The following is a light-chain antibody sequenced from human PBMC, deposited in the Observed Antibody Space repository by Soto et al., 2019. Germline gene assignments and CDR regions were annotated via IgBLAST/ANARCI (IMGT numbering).Light chain of an antibody. V-gene: IGLV2-8*01. CDR2: EVS. Sequence: QSVLTQPPSASGYPGQSVTISCTGTSSDVGGYYYVSWYQQHPGKAPKLMIYEVSKRPSGVPDRFSGSKSGNTASLAVSGLQAEDEADYYCSSYAGTNTPYVFGTGTKVTVL. J-gene: IGLJ1*01. CDR3: SSYAGTNTPYV. CDR1: SSDVGGYYY.